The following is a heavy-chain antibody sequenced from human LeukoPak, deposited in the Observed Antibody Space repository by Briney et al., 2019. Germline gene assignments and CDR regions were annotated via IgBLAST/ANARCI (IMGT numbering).Heavy chain of an antibody. J-gene: IGHJ3*02. V-gene: IGHV4-4*07. Sequence: SETLSLTCTVSGGSISSYYWSWIRQPAGKGLEWIGRIYTSGSTNYNPSLKSRVTISVDTSKNQFSLKLSSVTAADTAVYYCARVELRADAFDIWGQGTMVTVSS. D-gene: IGHD1-7*01. CDR3: ARVELRADAFDI. CDR1: GGSISSYY. CDR2: IYTSGST.